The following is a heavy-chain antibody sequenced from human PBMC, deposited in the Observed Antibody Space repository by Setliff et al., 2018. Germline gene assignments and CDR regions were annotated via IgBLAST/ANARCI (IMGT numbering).Heavy chain of an antibody. CDR2: IKEDGSEK. CDR1: GFTFSRYW. CDR3: ARRGMSSSWFQGYFDY. Sequence: GGSLRLSCVASGFTFSRYWMSWVRQAPGKGLEWVANIKEDGSEKYYVDSVKGRFTISRDNAKNSLYLQMSSLRAEDTAVYYCARRGMSSSWFQGYFDYWGQGTLVTVSS. V-gene: IGHV3-7*01. J-gene: IGHJ4*02. D-gene: IGHD6-13*01.